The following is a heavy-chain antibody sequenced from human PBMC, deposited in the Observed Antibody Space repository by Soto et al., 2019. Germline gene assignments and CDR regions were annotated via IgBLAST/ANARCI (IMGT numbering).Heavy chain of an antibody. V-gene: IGHV4-59*01. D-gene: IGHD1-26*01. Sequence: SETLSLTCTVSGGSITSSYWSWIRRPPGKGLEWIAYIYDTGISGYTPSTSYNPSLKSRVTMSVDTSKSQFSLKLTSVTAADTAVYYCARGEDELFYYGLDVWGQGITVTVSS. CDR3: ARGEDELFYYGLDV. CDR1: GGSITSSY. CDR2: IYDTGISGYTPST. J-gene: IGHJ6*02.